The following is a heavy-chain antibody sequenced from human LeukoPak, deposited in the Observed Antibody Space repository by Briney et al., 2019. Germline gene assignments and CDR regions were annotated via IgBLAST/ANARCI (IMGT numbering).Heavy chain of an antibody. CDR2: IYSRGNT. V-gene: IGHV4-39*01. CDR3: GSQWFCSLSDWFDP. CDR1: SGSIDSADNY. J-gene: IGHJ5*02. D-gene: IGHD3-10*01. Sequence: SETLSLTCTVSSGSIDSADNYWAWIRQSPGNGLEWVGSIYSRGNTYYSPSLKSRVSISVDTSKNQFSLTLTSVTAADTALYFCGSQWFCSLSDWFDPWGQGTLVTVSS.